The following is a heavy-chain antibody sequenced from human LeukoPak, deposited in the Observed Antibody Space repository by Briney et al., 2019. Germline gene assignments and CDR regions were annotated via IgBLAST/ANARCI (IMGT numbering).Heavy chain of an antibody. V-gene: IGHV4-61*02. J-gene: IGHJ3*02. Sequence: SQTLSLTCTVSGGSISSGSYYWTWIRQPAGKGLEWIGRIYTSGSTNYNPSLKSRVTISVDTSKNQFSLKLSSVTAADTAVYYCAGGSDAFDIWGQGTTVTVSS. CDR2: IYTSGST. D-gene: IGHD3-16*01. CDR3: AGGSDAFDI. CDR1: GGSISSGSYY.